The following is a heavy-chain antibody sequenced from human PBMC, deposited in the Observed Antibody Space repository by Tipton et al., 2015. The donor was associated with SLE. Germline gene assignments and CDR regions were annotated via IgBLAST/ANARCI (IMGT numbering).Heavy chain of an antibody. Sequence: TLSLTCTVSGGSISSYYWSWIRQPPGKGLEWIGYIYYSGSTNYNPSLKSRVTISVDTSKNQFSLKLNSVTAADTAVYYCARGGGDSSSCQDFDRWGQGTLVTVSS. CDR2: IYYSGST. CDR1: GGSISSYY. CDR3: ARGGGDSSSCQDFDR. D-gene: IGHD6-13*01. J-gene: IGHJ4*02. V-gene: IGHV4-59*01.